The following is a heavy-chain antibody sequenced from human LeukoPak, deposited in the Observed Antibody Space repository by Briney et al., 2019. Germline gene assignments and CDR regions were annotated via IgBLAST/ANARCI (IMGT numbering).Heavy chain of an antibody. D-gene: IGHD3-9*01. J-gene: IGHJ4*02. CDR3: AKWGDYDILTGYYDSGY. Sequence: PGGSLRLSCAASGFTFSNYAMSWVRQAPGKGLEWVSAIVGSGSSTYYADSVKGRFTISRDNSKNTLYLQLNRLRAEDTAVYYCAKWGDYDILTGYYDSGYWGQGTLVTVSS. V-gene: IGHV3-23*01. CDR2: IVGSGSST. CDR1: GFTFSNYA.